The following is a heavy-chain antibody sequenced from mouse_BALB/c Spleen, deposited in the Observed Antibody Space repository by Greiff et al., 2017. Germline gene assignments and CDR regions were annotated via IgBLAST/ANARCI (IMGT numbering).Heavy chain of an antibody. Sequence: EVQLQESGPSLVKPSQTLSLTCSVTGDSITSGYWNWIRKFPGNKLEYMGYISYSGSTYYNPSLKSRISITRDTSKNQYYLQLNSVTTEDTATYYCASWYYGSSYSAWFAYWGQGTLVTVSA. V-gene: IGHV3-8*02. D-gene: IGHD1-1*01. J-gene: IGHJ3*01. CDR3: ASWYYGSSYSAWFAY. CDR2: ISYSGST. CDR1: GDSITSGY.